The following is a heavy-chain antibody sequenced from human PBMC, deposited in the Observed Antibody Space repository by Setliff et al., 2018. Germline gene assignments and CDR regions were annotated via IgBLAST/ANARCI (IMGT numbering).Heavy chain of an antibody. Sequence: GGSLRLSCVASDLSFSKAWMNWVRQAPGKGLEWVGRIRSKTEGWTTDYGTPVKGRFTISRDESKNTLYRQMNNLKTEDTAGYYCARVRDCSGGICHRGFHHYMDVWGKGTTVTVSS. CDR3: ARVRDCSGGICHRGFHHYMDV. CDR2: IRSKTEGWTT. J-gene: IGHJ6*03. V-gene: IGHV3-15*07. D-gene: IGHD2-15*01. CDR1: DLSFSKAW.